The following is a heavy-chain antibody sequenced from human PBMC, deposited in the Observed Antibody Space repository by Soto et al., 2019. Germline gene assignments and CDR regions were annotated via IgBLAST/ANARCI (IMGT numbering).Heavy chain of an antibody. J-gene: IGHJ4*02. CDR3: ARVGSSGWSQDY. Sequence: SETLPLTCSVSVGSISGHFWTLIRQSPGEGLEWIGYIFYSGSANYNPSLKTRVTISVDPSKNQFSLKMSSVTAADTAVYYCARVGSSGWSQDYWGRGTLVTVSS. D-gene: IGHD6-19*01. CDR2: IFYSGSA. V-gene: IGHV4-59*11. CDR1: VGSISGHF.